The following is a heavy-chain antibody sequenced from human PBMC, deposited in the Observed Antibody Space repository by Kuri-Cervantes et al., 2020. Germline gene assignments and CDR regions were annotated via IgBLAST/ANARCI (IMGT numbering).Heavy chain of an antibody. Sequence: GSLMVFSCASGDTFTGYYMHWVRQAPGQGLEWMGWINPNSGCTNYAQKCQGRVTMTRDTYFSTAYMELSRLRSEDTAVYYCAKDHCSSDSCYGSNFDCWGQGTLVTVSS. CDR1: GDTFTGYY. CDR3: AKDHCSSDSCYGSNFDC. J-gene: IGHJ4*02. V-gene: IGHV1-2*02. D-gene: IGHD2-2*01. CDR2: INPNSGCT.